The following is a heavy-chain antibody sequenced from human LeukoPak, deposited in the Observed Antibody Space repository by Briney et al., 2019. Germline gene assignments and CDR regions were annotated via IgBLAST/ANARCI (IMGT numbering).Heavy chain of an antibody. J-gene: IGHJ4*02. CDR3: AKTEAPAAIRAGSDY. CDR1: GFTFSNYG. V-gene: IGHV3-23*01. D-gene: IGHD2-2*02. CDR2: ISGSGSAT. Sequence: PEGSLRLSCAAPGFTFSNYGMSWVRQAPGKGLEWVSTISGSGSATYNAGSVKGRFTTSRDNSSNTLYLQMNSLRAEDTAVYYCAKTEAPAAIRAGSDYWGQGTLVTVSS.